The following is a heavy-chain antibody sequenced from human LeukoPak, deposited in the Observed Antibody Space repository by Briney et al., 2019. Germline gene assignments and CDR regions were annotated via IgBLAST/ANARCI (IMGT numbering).Heavy chain of an antibody. CDR3: ASVVGLEWPGGWFDP. CDR2: ISAYNGNT. V-gene: IGHV1-18*01. D-gene: IGHD3-3*01. J-gene: IGHJ5*02. CDR1: GYTFTSYG. Sequence: ASVKASCKASGYTFTSYGISWVRQAPGQGLEWMGWISAYNGNTNYAQKLQGRVTMTTDTSTSTAYMELRSLRPDDTAVYYCASVVGLEWPGGWFDPWGQGTLVTVSS.